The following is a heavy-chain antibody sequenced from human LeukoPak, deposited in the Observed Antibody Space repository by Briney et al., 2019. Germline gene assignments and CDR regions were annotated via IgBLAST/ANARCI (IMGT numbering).Heavy chain of an antibody. V-gene: IGHV3-30*03. D-gene: IGHD3-22*01. CDR3: ARTLDSNGYDYGHYFDY. CDR2: ISYDGSNK. Sequence: GGSLRLSCAASGFTFTSYSMNWVRQAPGKGLEWVAVISYDGSNKYYADSVKGRFTISRDNSKKTLYLQMNSLRAEDTAVYYCARTLDSNGYDYGHYFDYWGQGTLVTVSS. J-gene: IGHJ4*02. CDR1: GFTFTSYS.